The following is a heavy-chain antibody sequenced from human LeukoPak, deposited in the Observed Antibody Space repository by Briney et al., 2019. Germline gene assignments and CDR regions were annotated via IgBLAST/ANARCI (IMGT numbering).Heavy chain of an antibody. J-gene: IGHJ4*02. CDR2: ISGNNANT. CDR1: GYIITSHG. D-gene: IGHD5-18*01. Sequence: ASVKVSCKASGYIITSHGISWVRQAPGQGLEWMGWISGNNANTNYAQKFRGRVTMTTDTSTSTAYMELTSLRSDDTAVYYCARLRAGYMLDYWGQGTLVTVSS. CDR3: ARLRAGYMLDY. V-gene: IGHV1-18*01.